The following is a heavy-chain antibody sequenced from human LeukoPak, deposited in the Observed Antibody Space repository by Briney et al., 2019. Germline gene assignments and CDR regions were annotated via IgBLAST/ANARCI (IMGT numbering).Heavy chain of an antibody. CDR1: GFTFSSYG. V-gene: IGHV3-33*01. Sequence: GGSLRLSCAASGFTFSSYGMHWVRQAPGKGLEWVAAIWYDGSIQYYADSVKGRFTISRDNSKNTLYLQMDSLRAEDTAVYYCARAGYCSGGSCYGSDYWGQGTLVSVSA. CDR3: ARAGYCSGGSCYGSDY. J-gene: IGHJ4*02. CDR2: IWYDGSIQ. D-gene: IGHD2-15*01.